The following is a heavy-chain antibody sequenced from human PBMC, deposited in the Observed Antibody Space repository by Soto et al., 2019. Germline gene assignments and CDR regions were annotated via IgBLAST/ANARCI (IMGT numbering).Heavy chain of an antibody. J-gene: IGHJ4*02. CDR1: GFTFDDYA. CDR2: ISWNSGYI. Sequence: GGSLRLSCAASGFTFDDYAMHWVRQTPGKGLEWVSGISWNSGYIAYTDSVKGRFTISRDNAKNSLYLQMNSLRAEDTALYYCAKDTRLLPENCFDYWGQGTLVTVSS. D-gene: IGHD2-15*01. CDR3: AKDTRLLPENCFDY. V-gene: IGHV3-9*01.